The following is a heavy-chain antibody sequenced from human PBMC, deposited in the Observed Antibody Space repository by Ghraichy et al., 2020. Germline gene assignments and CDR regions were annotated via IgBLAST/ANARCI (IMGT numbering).Heavy chain of an antibody. CDR1: GYTFTSYD. D-gene: IGHD1-26*01. Sequence: ASVKVSCKASGYTFTSYDINWVRQATGQGLEWMGWMNPNSGNTGYAQNFQGRVTMTRSTSISTASMELSSLRSEDTAVYYCARVRSGSYYGNFDSWGQGTLVTVSS. V-gene: IGHV1-8*01. J-gene: IGHJ4*02. CDR3: ARVRSGSYYGNFDS. CDR2: MNPNSGNT.